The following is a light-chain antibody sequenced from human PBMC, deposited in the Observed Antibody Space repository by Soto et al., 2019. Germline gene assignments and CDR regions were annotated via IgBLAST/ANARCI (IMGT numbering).Light chain of an antibody. Sequence: ETVLTQSPGTLSLSPGERATLSCRASQSVSSNTLAWYQQKPSQAPRLLMYGASTRATGIPDRFSGSGSGTDFTLTVSRLEPDDFAVYYCQQYGTSPSWTFGQGTKVEIK. CDR2: GAS. CDR1: QSVSSNT. J-gene: IGKJ1*01. V-gene: IGKV3-20*01. CDR3: QQYGTSPSWT.